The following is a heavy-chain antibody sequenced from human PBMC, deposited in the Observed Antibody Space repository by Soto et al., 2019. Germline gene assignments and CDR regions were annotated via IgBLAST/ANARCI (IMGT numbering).Heavy chain of an antibody. CDR3: ARWGTTGGLDF. CDR2: TSYDGSNT. D-gene: IGHD3-16*01. CDR1: GFTFRSFV. J-gene: IGHJ4*02. V-gene: IGHV3-30*03. Sequence: QVQLVESGGGVVQPGTSLRLSCVGSGFTFRSFVIHWVRQAPGKGLEWVALTSYDGSNTYYGDSVQGRFTISRDNSKYTVDLQMDSLRVEDTALYYCARWGTTGGLDFWGQGTLVIVSS.